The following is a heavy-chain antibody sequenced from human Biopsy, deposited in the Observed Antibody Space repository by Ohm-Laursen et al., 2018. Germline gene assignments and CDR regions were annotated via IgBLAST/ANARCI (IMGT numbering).Heavy chain of an antibody. V-gene: IGHV1-69*13. Sequence: GAPVKVSCKASGGTFINYAISWVRQAPGQGLEWMGGIIPMFGTANYAQMFQGRVTISADESTSTSYMELSSLTTEDTAIYYCARGPHSGSHSCFDYWGRGTLVTVSS. D-gene: IGHD1-26*01. CDR3: ARGPHSGSHSCFDY. CDR2: IIPMFGTA. CDR1: GGTFINYA. J-gene: IGHJ4*02.